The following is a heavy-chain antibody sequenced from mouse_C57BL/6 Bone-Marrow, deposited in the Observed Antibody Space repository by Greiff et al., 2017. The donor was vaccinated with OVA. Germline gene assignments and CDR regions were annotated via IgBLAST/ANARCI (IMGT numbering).Heavy chain of an antibody. Sequence: VQLQQSGTVLARPGASVKMSCKTSGYTFTSYWMHWVKQRPGQGLEWIGAIYPGNSDTSYNQKFKGKAKLTAVTSASTAYMELSSLTNEDSAVYYCTSFYYYGRAWFAYWGQGTLVTVSA. CDR3: TSFYYYGRAWFAY. J-gene: IGHJ3*01. D-gene: IGHD1-1*01. CDR1: GYTFTSYW. CDR2: IYPGNSDT. V-gene: IGHV1-5*01.